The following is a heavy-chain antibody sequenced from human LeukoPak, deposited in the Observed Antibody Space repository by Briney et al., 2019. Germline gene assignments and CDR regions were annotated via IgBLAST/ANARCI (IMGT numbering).Heavy chain of an antibody. Sequence: ASVKVSCKASGGTFSSYAISWVRQAPGQGLEWMEGIIPIFGTANYAQKFQGRVTITTDESTSTAYMELSSLRSEDTAVYYCARGGLQINLNWFDPWGQGTLVTVSS. CDR3: ARGGLQINLNWFDP. CDR2: IIPIFGTA. J-gene: IGHJ5*02. CDR1: GGTFSSYA. V-gene: IGHV1-69*05.